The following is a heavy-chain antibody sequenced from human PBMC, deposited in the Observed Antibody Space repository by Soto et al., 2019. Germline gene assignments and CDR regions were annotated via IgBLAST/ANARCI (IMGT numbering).Heavy chain of an antibody. Sequence: PSETLSLTCTVSGGSVSSGDFYWSWIRQPPGKGLEWIGNISYSRITYINPPLKSLLTISVDTSKSQSALKLSSVTAADTAVYYCARRPGLAARTLNWFVPWGQGTLVTVSS. V-gene: IGHV4-61*08. CDR3: ARRPGLAARTLNWFVP. CDR2: ISYSRIT. J-gene: IGHJ5*02. CDR1: GGSVSSGDFY. D-gene: IGHD6-6*01.